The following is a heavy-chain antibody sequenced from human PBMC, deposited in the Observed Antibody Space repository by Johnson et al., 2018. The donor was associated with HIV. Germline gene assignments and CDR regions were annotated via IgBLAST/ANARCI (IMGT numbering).Heavy chain of an antibody. D-gene: IGHD3-16*01. CDR1: GFTFSSYW. J-gene: IGHJ3*02. V-gene: IGHV3-7*01. CDR2: IKQDGSEK. Sequence: EVQLVESGGGLVQPGGSLRLSCAASGFTFSSYWMHWVRQAPGKGLEWVANIKQDGSEKYYVDSVKGRFTISRDNAKNSLYLQMNSLRAEDTAVYYCAREGDYVWGPGKVSDIWGQGTMVTVSS. CDR3: AREGDYVWGPGKVSDI.